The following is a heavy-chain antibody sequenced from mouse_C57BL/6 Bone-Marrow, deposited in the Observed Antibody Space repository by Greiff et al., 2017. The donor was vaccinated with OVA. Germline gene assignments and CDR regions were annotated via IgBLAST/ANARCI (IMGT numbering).Heavy chain of an antibody. J-gene: IGHJ1*03. CDR1: GFSLTSYG. CDR3: ARGGSEYFDV. D-gene: IGHD1-1*01. Sequence: VQLVESGPGLVQPSQSLSITCTVSGFSLTSYGVHWVRQSPGKGLEWLGVIWSGGSTDYNAAFISRLSISKDNSKSQVFFKMNSLQADDTAIYYCARGGSEYFDVWGTGTTVTVSS. CDR2: IWSGGST. V-gene: IGHV2-2*01.